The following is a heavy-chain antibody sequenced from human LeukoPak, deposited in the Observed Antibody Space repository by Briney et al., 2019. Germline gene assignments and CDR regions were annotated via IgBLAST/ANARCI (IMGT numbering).Heavy chain of an antibody. CDR2: IWYDRSNK. V-gene: IGHV3-33*01. CDR3: ARDRVADMVTFGGSFDY. D-gene: IGHD3-16*01. J-gene: IGHJ4*02. CDR1: GFTFSSYG. Sequence: GRSLRLSCAASGFTFSSYGMHWVRQAPGKGLEWVAVIWYDRSNKFYVDSVKGRFTISRDNSKNTLYLQMNSLRDEDSAVYYCARDRVADMVTFGGSFDYWGQGTLVTVSS.